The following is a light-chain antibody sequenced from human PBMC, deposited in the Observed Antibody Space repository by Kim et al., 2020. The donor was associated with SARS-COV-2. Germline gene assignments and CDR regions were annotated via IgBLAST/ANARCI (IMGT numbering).Light chain of an antibody. V-gene: IGKV1-12*01. CDR1: QDMSTW. J-gene: IGKJ4*01. Sequence: DIQMTQSLSSVSASVGDRVTITCRASQDMSTWIAWYQQKPGKAPKLLIYAAASLQSGVPSKFIGRGSGTDFTLTISSLQPEDFATYCCQQANSFPRLTFGGGTKVDIK. CDR2: AAA. CDR3: QQANSFPRLT.